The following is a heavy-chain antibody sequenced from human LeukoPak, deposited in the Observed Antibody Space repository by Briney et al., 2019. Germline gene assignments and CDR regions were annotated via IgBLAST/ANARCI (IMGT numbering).Heavy chain of an antibody. J-gene: IGHJ4*02. CDR3: ARDPGAVKLGYFQYFDY. D-gene: IGHD2-15*01. CDR2: ISGRGDET. V-gene: IGHV3-23*01. CDR1: GFTFKANA. Sequence: GGSLRLSCEGSGFTFKANAMSWVRQAPGKGLEWVSTISGRGDETHYADSVKGRFTISRDNSKNTVYLQMNSLGAADTAVYYCARDPGAVKLGYFQYFDYWGQGTLVTVSS.